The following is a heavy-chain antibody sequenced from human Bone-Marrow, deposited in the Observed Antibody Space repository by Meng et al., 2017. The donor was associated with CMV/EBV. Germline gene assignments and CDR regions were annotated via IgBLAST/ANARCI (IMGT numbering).Heavy chain of an antibody. CDR1: GYTFTSYY. J-gene: IGHJ6*02. V-gene: IGHV1-46*01. Sequence: ASVKVSCKSSGYTFTSYYMHWVRQAPGQGLEWMGIINPSGGSTSYAQKFQGRVTRTRDTSTSTVYMELSSLRSEDTAVYYCARANSVGAGYYYYGMDVWGQGTTVTVSS. CDR2: INPSGGST. CDR3: ARANSVGAGYYYYGMDV. D-gene: IGHD1-26*01.